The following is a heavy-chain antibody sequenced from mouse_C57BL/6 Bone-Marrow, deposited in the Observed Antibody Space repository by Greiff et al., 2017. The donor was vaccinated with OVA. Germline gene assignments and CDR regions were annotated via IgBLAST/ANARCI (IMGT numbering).Heavy chain of an antibody. J-gene: IGHJ2*01. CDR2: IYPRSGNT. V-gene: IGHV1-81*01. CDR3: ARWRNWDLFDY. Sequence: VKLQESGAELARPGASVKLSCKASGYTFTSYGISWVKQRTGQGLEWIGEIYPRSGNTYYNEKFKGKATLTADKSSSTAYMELRSLTSEDSAVYFCARWRNWDLFDYWGQGTTLTVSS. CDR1: GYTFTSYG. D-gene: IGHD4-1*01.